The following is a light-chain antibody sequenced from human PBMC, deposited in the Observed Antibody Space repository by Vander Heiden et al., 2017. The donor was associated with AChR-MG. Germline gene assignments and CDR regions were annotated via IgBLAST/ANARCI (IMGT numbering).Light chain of an antibody. CDR2: GAS. V-gene: IGKV1-39*01. Sequence: DIQMTQSPSSLSAFVGDRVTIICRASQSIGSKLNWYQRKPGKAPNLLVSGASSLQSGVPSRFSGSGSGTDFTLTISRLQPEDFAAYYCQQRHALPYTFGQGTKLEIK. CDR1: QSIGSK. J-gene: IGKJ2*01. CDR3: QQRHALPYT.